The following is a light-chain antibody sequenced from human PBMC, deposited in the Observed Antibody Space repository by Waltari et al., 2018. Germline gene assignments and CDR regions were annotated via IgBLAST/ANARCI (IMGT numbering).Light chain of an antibody. J-gene: IGKJ5*01. CDR3: QQYYSYPPVT. CDR1: QGISSY. V-gene: IGKV1-8*01. Sequence: AIRMTQSPSSFPASTGDSVPITCRASQGISSYLAWYQQKPGKAPKLLIYAASTLQSGVPSRFSGSGSGTDFTLTISCLQSEDFATYYCQQYYSYPPVTFGQGTRLEIK. CDR2: AAS.